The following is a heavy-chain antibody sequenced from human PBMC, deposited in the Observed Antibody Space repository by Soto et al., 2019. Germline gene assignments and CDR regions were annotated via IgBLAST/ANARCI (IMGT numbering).Heavy chain of an antibody. CDR2: TSWNSGSI. J-gene: IGHJ5*02. CDR3: ARGPPSVVVVAATPIWFDP. Sequence: EVQLVESGGGLVQPGRSLRLSCAASGFTFDDYAMHWVRQAPGKGLEWVSGTSWNSGSIGYADSVKGRFTISRDNAKNSLYLQMNSLRAEDTALYYCARGPPSVVVVAATPIWFDPWGQGTLVTVSS. CDR1: GFTFDDYA. D-gene: IGHD2-15*01. V-gene: IGHV3-9*01.